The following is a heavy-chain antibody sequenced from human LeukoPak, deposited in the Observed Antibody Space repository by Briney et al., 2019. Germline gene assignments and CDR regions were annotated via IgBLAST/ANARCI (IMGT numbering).Heavy chain of an antibody. Sequence: PGGSLRLSCAASGFTFSSYDMHWVRQAPGKGLEWVSGISWNSGSIGYADSVKGRFTISRDNAKNSLYLQMNSLRAEDMALYYCAKGLRGDYVLDAFDIWGQGTMVTVSS. CDR2: ISWNSGSI. V-gene: IGHV3-9*03. D-gene: IGHD4-17*01. CDR1: GFTFSSYD. J-gene: IGHJ3*02. CDR3: AKGLRGDYVLDAFDI.